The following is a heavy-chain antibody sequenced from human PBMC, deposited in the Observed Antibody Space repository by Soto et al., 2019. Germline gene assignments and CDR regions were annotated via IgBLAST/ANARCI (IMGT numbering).Heavy chain of an antibody. Sequence: EAQLVESGGGLVQPGRSLRLSCVGSGFIFDDFAIHWVRQAPGKGLEWVSGISWNSDSIGYADSVKGRFTISRDNAKNAVYLQMNSLRVEDTALYYCTKVGGLYDFWSGPLHFDLWGQGTLVTVSS. CDR3: TKVGGLYDFWSGPLHFDL. CDR2: ISWNSDSI. J-gene: IGHJ4*02. D-gene: IGHD3-3*01. V-gene: IGHV3-9*01. CDR1: GFIFDDFA.